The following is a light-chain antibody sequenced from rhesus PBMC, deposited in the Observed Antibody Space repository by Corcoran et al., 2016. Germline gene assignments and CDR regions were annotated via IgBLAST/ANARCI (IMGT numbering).Light chain of an antibody. CDR2: GAS. J-gene: IGKJ1*01. Sequence: ETVVTQSPATLSLSPGERATLSCRARQSIDTHLAWYQQKPGQAPRLRIYGASRGATGIPDRCRGGGSGTDFTLTISSLEPEDVGVYCCQQTSNVWTFGQGTKVEI. V-gene: IGKV3-24*04. CDR3: QQTSNVWT. CDR1: QSIDTH.